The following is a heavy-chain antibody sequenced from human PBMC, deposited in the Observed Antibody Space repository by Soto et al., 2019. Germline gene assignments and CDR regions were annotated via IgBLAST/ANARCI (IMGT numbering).Heavy chain of an antibody. J-gene: IGHJ4*02. CDR1: DGSISSGENY. Sequence: LSVTCSVADGSISSGENYCNCIRQPPGKGLEWIGYIYYSGDTYYNPSLKSRVTISLDTSKNQFSLKLSSVTAADTAVYYCAAPSGYYWVHDYWGQGTLVTVSS. CDR3: AAPSGYYWVHDY. D-gene: IGHD3-22*01. V-gene: IGHV4-30-4*01. CDR2: IYYSGDT.